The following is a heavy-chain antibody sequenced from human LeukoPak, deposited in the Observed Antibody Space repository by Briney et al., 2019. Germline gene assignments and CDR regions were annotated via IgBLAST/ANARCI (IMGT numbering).Heavy chain of an antibody. V-gene: IGHV1-2*06. CDR3: ARDSDYGPGRNTGGY. CDR2: INPNSGGT. D-gene: IGHD3-10*01. J-gene: IGHJ4*02. CDR1: GYTFTGYY. Sequence: ASVKVSCKASGYTFTGYYMHWVRQAPGQGLEWMGRINPNSGGTNYAQKFQGRVTMTRDTSISTAYMELSRLRSDDTAVYYCARDSDYGPGRNTGGYWGQGTLVTVSS.